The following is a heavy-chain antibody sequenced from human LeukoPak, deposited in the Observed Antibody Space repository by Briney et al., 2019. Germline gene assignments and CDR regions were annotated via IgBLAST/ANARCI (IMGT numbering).Heavy chain of an antibody. V-gene: IGHV3-7*01. CDR1: GFTFSSYW. Sequence: GGALRLSCAESGFTFSSYWMSWGRQAPGEGGERGANMKEDGGEKYYVDSVKGRFTISRDNAKNSLYLQMNSLRAEDTAVYYCARLTKYCSSTSCYPMNWGQGTLVTVSS. CDR3: ARLTKYCSSTSCYPMN. D-gene: IGHD2-2*01. CDR2: MKEDGGEK. J-gene: IGHJ4*02.